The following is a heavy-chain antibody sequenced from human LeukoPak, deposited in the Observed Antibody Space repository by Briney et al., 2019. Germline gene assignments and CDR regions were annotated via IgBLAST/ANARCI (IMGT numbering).Heavy chain of an antibody. CDR1: VYTFTSYA. V-gene: IGHV1-3*01. Sequence: ASVKVSCTASVYTFTSYAMHGVRQAPGQRREWMGWINAGNGNTKYSQKFQGRFTITRDTSASTAYMELSSLRSEDTAVYYCARRSGSYGYADYWSQGTLVTVSS. D-gene: IGHD1-26*01. CDR3: ARRSGSYGYADY. CDR2: INAGNGNT. J-gene: IGHJ4*02.